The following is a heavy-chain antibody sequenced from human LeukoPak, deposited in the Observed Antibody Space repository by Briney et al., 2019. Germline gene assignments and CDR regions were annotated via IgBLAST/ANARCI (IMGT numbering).Heavy chain of an antibody. CDR1: GYTFTSYA. V-gene: IGHV7-4-1*02. D-gene: IGHD3-3*01. Sequence: ASVTVSCKASGYTFTSYAMNWVRQAPGQGLEWMGWINTNTGNPTYAQGFTGRFVFSLDTSVSTAYLQISSLKAEDTAVYYCARVRTRLYYDFWSGSNDGFDPWGQGTLVTVSS. CDR2: INTNTGNP. CDR3: ARVRTRLYYDFWSGSNDGFDP. J-gene: IGHJ5*02.